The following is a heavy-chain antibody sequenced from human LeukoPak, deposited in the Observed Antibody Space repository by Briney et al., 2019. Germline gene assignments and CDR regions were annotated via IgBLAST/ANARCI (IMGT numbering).Heavy chain of an antibody. Sequence: GGSLRLSCAASGFTFSSYAMSWVRQAPGKGLEWVSAISGSGGSTYYADSVKGRFTISRDNSKNTLYLRMNSLRAEDTAVYYCAKDTDEIVGDCEFDYWGQGTLVTVSS. V-gene: IGHV3-23*01. CDR3: AKDTDEIVGDCEFDY. CDR1: GFTFSSYA. CDR2: ISGSGGST. D-gene: IGHD1-26*01. J-gene: IGHJ4*02.